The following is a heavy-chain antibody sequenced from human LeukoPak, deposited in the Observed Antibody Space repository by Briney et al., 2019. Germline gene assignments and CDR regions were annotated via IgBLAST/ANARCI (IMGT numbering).Heavy chain of an antibody. V-gene: IGHV3-48*03. CDR2: ISNSGSTT. CDR3: ARTLRWLRAFDY. J-gene: IGHJ4*02. CDR1: EFTFSRYE. Sequence: GGSLRLSCAASEFTFSRYEMNWVRQAAGKGLEWVSYISNSGSTTYYADSVKGRFTISRDNAKNSLYLQMNSLRAEDTAVYYCARTLRWLRAFDYWGQGTLVTVSS. D-gene: IGHD4-23*01.